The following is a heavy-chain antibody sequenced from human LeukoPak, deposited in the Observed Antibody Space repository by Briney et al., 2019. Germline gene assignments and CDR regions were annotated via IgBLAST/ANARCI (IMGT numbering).Heavy chain of an antibody. V-gene: IGHV1-3*01. Sequence: ASVKVSCKVSGYTFTNSAMHWVRQAPGQRLEWMGWINAGNGNTKYSQRFQGRVAITRDTSASTAYMELSSLRSEDTAVYFCARDLIVPAASDYRGQGTLVTVSS. D-gene: IGHD2-2*01. J-gene: IGHJ4*02. CDR2: INAGNGNT. CDR3: ARDLIVPAASDY. CDR1: GYTFTNSA.